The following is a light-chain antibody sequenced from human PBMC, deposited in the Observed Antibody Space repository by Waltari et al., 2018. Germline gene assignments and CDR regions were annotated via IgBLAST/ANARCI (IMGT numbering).Light chain of an antibody. CDR1: SSNIGSNH. CDR3: SAWDDGLKNVL. Sequence: QSVLTQPPSASGAPVQSVTISCSGGSSNIGSNHVYWYRQPPGTAPKLLLYFTNERLFGVPDRFSGSKSGTSASLVITGLRSEDEADYYCSAWDDGLKNVLFGRGTRLTVL. CDR2: FTN. V-gene: IGLV1-47*02. J-gene: IGLJ2*01.